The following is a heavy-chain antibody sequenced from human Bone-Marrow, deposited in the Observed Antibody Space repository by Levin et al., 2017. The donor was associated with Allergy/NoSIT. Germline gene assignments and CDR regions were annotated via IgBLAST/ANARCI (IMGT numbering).Heavy chain of an antibody. CDR3: ARGCFGELLSH. D-gene: IGHD3-10*01. CDR1: GFTVSSNY. CDR2: IYSGGST. J-gene: IGHJ4*02. Sequence: AGGSLRLSCAASGFTVSSNYMSWVRQAPGKGPEWVSVIYSGGSTYYADSVKGRFTISRDNSKNTLYLQMNSLRAEDTAVYYCARGCFGELLSHWGQGTLVTVSS. V-gene: IGHV3-53*01.